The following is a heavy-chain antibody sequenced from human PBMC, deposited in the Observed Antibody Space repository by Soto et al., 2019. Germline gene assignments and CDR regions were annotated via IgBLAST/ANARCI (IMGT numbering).Heavy chain of an antibody. CDR3: ARDNYVDIVATMGSWFDP. J-gene: IGHJ5*02. CDR2: IIPIFGTA. V-gene: IGHV1-69*01. D-gene: IGHD5-12*01. CDR1: GGTFSSYA. Sequence: QVQLVQSGAEVKKPGSSVKVSCKASGGTFSSYAISWVRQAPGQGLEWMGGIIPIFGTANYAQKFQGRVTITADESTXXXXXEXXXXXSEDTAVYYCARDNYVDIVATMGSWFDPWGQGTLVTVSS.